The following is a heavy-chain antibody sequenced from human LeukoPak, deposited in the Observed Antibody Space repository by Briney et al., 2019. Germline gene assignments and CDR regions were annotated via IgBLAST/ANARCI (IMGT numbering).Heavy chain of an antibody. CDR1: GFTFSSSA. V-gene: IGHV3-48*02. Sequence: GGSLRLSCAASGFTFSSSAMHWVRQAPGKGLEWVSYISSSSSTIFYADSVKGRFTISRDNAKNSLYLQMNSLRDEDTAVYYCARASSWIHLWSLWGQGTLVTVSS. CDR2: ISSSSSTI. J-gene: IGHJ4*02. D-gene: IGHD5-18*01. CDR3: ARASSWIHLWSL.